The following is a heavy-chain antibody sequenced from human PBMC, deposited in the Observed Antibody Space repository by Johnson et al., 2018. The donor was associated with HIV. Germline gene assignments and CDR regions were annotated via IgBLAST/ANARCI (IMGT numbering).Heavy chain of an antibody. CDR3: AKFSTWGSGYYAFDI. CDR2: IRYDGTNK. J-gene: IGHJ3*02. CDR1: GFTFNIYG. D-gene: IGHD3-22*01. Sequence: VQVVESAGGVVHPGRSLRLSCAASGFTFNIYGMHWVRQAPGKGLEWVAFIRYDGTNKYYADSVKGRFTISRDNSKNTLYLQLNSLRAEETAIYYCAKFSTWGSGYYAFDIWGQGTIVTVSS. V-gene: IGHV3-30*02.